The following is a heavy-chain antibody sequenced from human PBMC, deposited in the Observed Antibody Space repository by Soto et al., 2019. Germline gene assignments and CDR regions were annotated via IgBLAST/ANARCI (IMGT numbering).Heavy chain of an antibody. CDR3: AHRGYMYGNWDRGYFDY. CDR1: GFSPPPCGVG. CDR2: IYWDDDK. V-gene: IGHV2-5*02. D-gene: IGHD5-18*01. J-gene: IGHJ4*02. Sequence: GPTLVNPPQTPALTCTLSGFSPPPCGVGVGRVPKNPGKALEWLAVIYWDDDKRYNPSLKNRLTITKDTSKNQVVLIMADVDPVDTATYFCAHRGYMYGNWDRGYFDYWGQGTLVTVSS.